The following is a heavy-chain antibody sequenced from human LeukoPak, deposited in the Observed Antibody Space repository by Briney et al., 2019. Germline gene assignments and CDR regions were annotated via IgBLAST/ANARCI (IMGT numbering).Heavy chain of an antibody. V-gene: IGHV4-39*01. Sequence: SETLSLTCTVSGGPVSSNFYFWGWIRQPPGKRLEWSVNIYYSGGTFYNPSLESRVTISIDTSKNQFSLQLSSVTAADTAVYYCARPRTYYDIGGPDPFESWGQGTLVTVSS. CDR1: GGPVSSNFYF. J-gene: IGHJ4*02. CDR3: ARPRTYYDIGGPDPFES. CDR2: IYYSGGT. D-gene: IGHD3-9*01.